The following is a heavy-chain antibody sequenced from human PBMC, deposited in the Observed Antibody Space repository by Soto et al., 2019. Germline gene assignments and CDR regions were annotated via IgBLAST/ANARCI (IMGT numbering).Heavy chain of an antibody. J-gene: IGHJ4*01. CDR3: AIDRGQNSGYL. Sequence: ASVKVSCKASGDIFTAFFIHWGRQAPGQGLEWRGWINPVSGVTKSEQKFQGRVAMTRDTSIRTFYLELSRLTSDDAAVYYCAIDRGQNSGYLWGHGTLVTVSS. CDR1: GDIFTAFF. V-gene: IGHV1-2*02. D-gene: IGHD5-12*01. CDR2: INPVSGVT.